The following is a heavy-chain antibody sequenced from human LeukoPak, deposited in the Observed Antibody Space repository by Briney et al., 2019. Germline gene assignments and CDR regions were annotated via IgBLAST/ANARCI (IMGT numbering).Heavy chain of an antibody. CDR2: IYYSGSP. D-gene: IGHD3-3*01. J-gene: IGHJ5*02. CDR3: ARLRWRAHWFDP. V-gene: IGHV4-59*12. CDR1: GGSISSYY. Sequence: TSETLSLTCTVSGGSISSYYWSWIRQPPGKGLEWIGYIYYSGSPNYNPSLNSRVTISLDTSRNQFSLKLSSVTAADTAVYYCARLRWRAHWFDPWGQGTLVTVSS.